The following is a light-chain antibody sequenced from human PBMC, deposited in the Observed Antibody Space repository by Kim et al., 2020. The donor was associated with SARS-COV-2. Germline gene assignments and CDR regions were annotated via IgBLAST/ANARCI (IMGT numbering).Light chain of an antibody. J-gene: IGKJ4*01. V-gene: IGKV1-39*01. CDR3: QQSYSTPRT. Sequence: DIQMTQSPSSLSASVGDRVNITCRASQSISSYLNWYQQKPGKAPKLLIYAASSLQSGVPSRFSGSGSGTDFTLTISSLQPEDFATYYCQQSYSTPRTFGGRTKVDIK. CDR2: AAS. CDR1: QSISSY.